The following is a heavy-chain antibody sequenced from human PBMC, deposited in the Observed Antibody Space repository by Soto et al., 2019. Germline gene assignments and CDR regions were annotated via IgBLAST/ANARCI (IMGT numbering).Heavy chain of an antibody. CDR1: GFTFSSYE. CDR2: ISSSGSTI. V-gene: IGHV3-48*03. CDR3: ARDLELELRPVYYYYGMDV. Sequence: SLRLSCAASGFTFSSYEMNWVRQAPGKGLEWVSYISSSGSTIYYADSVKGRFTISRDNAKNSLYLQMNSLRAEDTAVYYCARDLELELRPVYYYYGMDVWGQGTTVTSP. D-gene: IGHD1-7*01. J-gene: IGHJ6*02.